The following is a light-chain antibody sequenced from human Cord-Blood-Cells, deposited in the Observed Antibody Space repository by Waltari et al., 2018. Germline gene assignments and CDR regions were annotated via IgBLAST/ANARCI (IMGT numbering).Light chain of an antibody. J-gene: IGKJ1*01. CDR2: GAS. CDR1: QSVSSSY. Sequence: ELVLTQSPGTLSLSPGERATLSCRASQSVSSSYLAWYQQTPGQAPRLLIYGASSRATGIPDRFSGSGSGTDFTLTISRLEPEDFAVYYCQQYGSSPTWTFGQGTKVEIK. CDR3: QQYGSSPTWT. V-gene: IGKV3-20*01.